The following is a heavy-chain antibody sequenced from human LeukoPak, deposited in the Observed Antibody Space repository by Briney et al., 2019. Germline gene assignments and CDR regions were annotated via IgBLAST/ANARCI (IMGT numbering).Heavy chain of an antibody. Sequence: GGSLRLSCAASGFTFSSYPMSWVRQAPGEGLEWVSVISESGDVTHYADSMKGRFTISRDNTKNTLNLQMDSLRDEDTAIYYCARDSSHYLGSSDYWGQGTLVTVSS. J-gene: IGHJ4*02. V-gene: IGHV3-23*01. CDR3: ARDSSHYLGSSDY. D-gene: IGHD6-6*01. CDR1: GFTFSSYP. CDR2: ISESGDVT.